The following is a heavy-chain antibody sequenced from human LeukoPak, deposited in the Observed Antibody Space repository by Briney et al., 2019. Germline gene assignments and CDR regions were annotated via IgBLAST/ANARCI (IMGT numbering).Heavy chain of an antibody. V-gene: IGHV4-59*08. CDR2: IYYSGST. CDR1: GGSISSYY. J-gene: IGHJ4*02. Sequence: SETLSLTCAVYGGSISSYYWSWIRQPPGKGLEWIGYIYYSGSTNYNPSLKSRVTISVDTSKNQFSLKLSSVTAADTAVYYCARHSFRFVYWGQGTLVTVSS. CDR3: ARHSFRFVY. D-gene: IGHD2-21*01.